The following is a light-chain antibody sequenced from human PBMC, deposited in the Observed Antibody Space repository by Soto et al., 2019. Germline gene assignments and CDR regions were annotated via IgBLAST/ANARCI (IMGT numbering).Light chain of an antibody. V-gene: IGKV3D-20*01. CDR1: QSVRSSY. J-gene: IGKJ4*01. Sequence: EIVLTQSPVTLSLSPGDRATLSCGASQSVRSSYVAWYQQKAGLAPRLLIYDGSSRASGIPDRFSGSGSGTDFTLAIGRLEPEDFAVYYCQRYDNSAPLSVGGGTKVEMK. CDR2: DGS. CDR3: QRYDNSAPLS.